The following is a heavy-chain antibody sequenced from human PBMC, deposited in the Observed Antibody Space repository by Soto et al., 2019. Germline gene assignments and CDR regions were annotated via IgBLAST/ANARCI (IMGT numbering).Heavy chain of an antibody. CDR2: IRGFSPYT. D-gene: IGHD3-22*01. CDR3: ATDRGDDAHEDYYKALDA. CDR1: GFTFRTYT. Sequence: PGRSMRLSCISSGFTFRTYTMNWVRQAPGKGLEWVSGIRGFSPYTFYAESVKGRFTISRDNAKSSLYLQMNSLRAEDTAVYYCATDRGDDAHEDYYKALDAWGQGTTVTVSS. V-gene: IGHV3-21*01. J-gene: IGHJ6*02.